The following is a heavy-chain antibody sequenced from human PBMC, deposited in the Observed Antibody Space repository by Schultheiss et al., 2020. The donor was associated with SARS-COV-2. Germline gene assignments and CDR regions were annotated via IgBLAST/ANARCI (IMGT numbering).Heavy chain of an antibody. V-gene: IGHV1-18*01. J-gene: IGHJ4*02. D-gene: IGHD4-11*01. CDR3: AREGARLQSNPYDY. Sequence: ASVKVSCKASGYTFTSYGISWVRQAPGQGLEWMGWISAYNGNTNYAQKLQGRVTITRDTSASTAYMELSSLRSDDTAVYYCAREGARLQSNPYDYWGQGTLVTVSS. CDR1: GYTFTSYG. CDR2: ISAYNGNT.